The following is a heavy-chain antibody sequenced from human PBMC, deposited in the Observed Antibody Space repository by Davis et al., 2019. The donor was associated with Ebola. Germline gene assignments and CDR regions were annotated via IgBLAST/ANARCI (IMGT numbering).Heavy chain of an antibody. J-gene: IGHJ4*02. CDR3: TLTVTPHDY. CDR1: GFTFSGSA. V-gene: IGHV3-73*01. CDR2: IISKANSYAT. Sequence: GESLKISCAASGFTFSGSAMHWVRQASGKGLEWVGRIISKANSYATAYAASVKGRFTISRDDSKNTAYLQMNSLKTEDTAVYYCTLTVTPHDYWGQVTLVTVSS. D-gene: IGHD4-17*01.